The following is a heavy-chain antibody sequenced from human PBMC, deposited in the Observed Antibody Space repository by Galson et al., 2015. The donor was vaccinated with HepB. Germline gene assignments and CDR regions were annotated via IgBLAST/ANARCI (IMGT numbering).Heavy chain of an antibody. Sequence: SVKVSCKASGDTFSNYTISWVRQAPGQGLEWMGGIIPIFSTSNYAQKFQGRVTITADESTSTVYMELSSLRSEDTAVYYCARGPQPDGLNIYYYMDVWGKGTTVTVSS. D-gene: IGHD1-14*01. V-gene: IGHV1-69*13. CDR2: IIPIFSTS. J-gene: IGHJ6*03. CDR3: ARGPQPDGLNIYYYMDV. CDR1: GDTFSNYT.